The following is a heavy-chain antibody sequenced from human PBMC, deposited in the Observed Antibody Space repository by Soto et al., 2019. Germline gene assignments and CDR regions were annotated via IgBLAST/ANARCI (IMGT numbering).Heavy chain of an antibody. J-gene: IGHJ4*02. CDR2: ITGGGGTI. Sequence: HPGGSLRLSCAASGFTFGSFAMSWVRQAPGKGLEWVSSITGGGGTIHYTDSVKGRFTISRDNSKNTLYLQMNSPRADDTAVYYCAKHPRMSATYLDYWGQGALVTVSS. V-gene: IGHV3-23*01. CDR3: AKHPRMSATYLDY. CDR1: GFTFGSFA.